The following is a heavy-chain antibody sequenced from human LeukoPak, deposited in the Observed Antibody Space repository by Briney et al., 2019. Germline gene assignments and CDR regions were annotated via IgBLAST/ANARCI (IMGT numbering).Heavy chain of an antibody. CDR3: ARTVAGRGDF. CDR2: IYTSGGT. Sequence: SETLSLTCTVSGSSISSYYWRWIRQPAGKGLEWIGRIYTSGGTNYSPSLERRVTMSADTSKNQFSLKLSSVTVADTAVYYCARTVAGRGDFWGQGTLVTVSS. V-gene: IGHV4-4*07. J-gene: IGHJ4*02. D-gene: IGHD6-19*01. CDR1: GSSISSYY.